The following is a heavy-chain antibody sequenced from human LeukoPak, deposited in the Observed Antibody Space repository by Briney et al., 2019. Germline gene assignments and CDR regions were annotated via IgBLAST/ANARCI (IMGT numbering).Heavy chain of an antibody. CDR1: GGSFSGYY. V-gene: IGHV4-34*01. CDR2: INHSGST. D-gene: IGHD2-2*01. CDR3: ARSHRSGVPAAPLKDFDY. Sequence: SETLSLTCAVYGGSFSGYYWSWIRQPPGKGLEWIGEINHSGSTNYDPSLKSRVTISVDTSKNQFSLKLSSVTAADTAVYYCARSHRSGVPAAPLKDFDYWGQGTLVTVSS. J-gene: IGHJ4*02.